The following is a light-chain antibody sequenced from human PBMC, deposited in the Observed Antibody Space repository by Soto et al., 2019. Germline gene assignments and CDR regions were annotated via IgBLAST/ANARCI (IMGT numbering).Light chain of an antibody. CDR2: GAS. CDR3: QQYNNWPPR. J-gene: IGKJ5*01. V-gene: IGKV3-15*01. Sequence: ERVMTQSPATLSVSPGERATLSCRASQSVSSNLAWYQQKPGQAPRLLIYGASTRATGIPARFSGSGSGTEFTLTISSLQSEDFAVYYCQQYNNWPPRFGQGTRLEIK. CDR1: QSVSSN.